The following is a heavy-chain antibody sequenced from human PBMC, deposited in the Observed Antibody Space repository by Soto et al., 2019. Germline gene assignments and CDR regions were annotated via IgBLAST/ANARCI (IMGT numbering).Heavy chain of an antibody. CDR3: ARDVDTAMVSWFDP. V-gene: IGHV1-2*02. CDR2: INPNSGGT. Sequence: ASVKVSCKASGYTFTGYYMHWVRQAPGQGLEGMGWINPNSGGTNYAQKFQGRVTMTRDTSISTAYMELSRLRSDDTAVYYCARDVDTAMVSWFDPWGQGTLVTVSS. CDR1: GYTFTGYY. J-gene: IGHJ5*02. D-gene: IGHD5-18*01.